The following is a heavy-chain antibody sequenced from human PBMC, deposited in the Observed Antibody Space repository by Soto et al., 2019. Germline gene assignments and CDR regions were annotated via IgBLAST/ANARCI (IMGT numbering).Heavy chain of an antibody. V-gene: IGHV3-23*01. Sequence: EMQLLESGGGLVQPGGSLRLSCAASGFTFSSFAMSWVRQAPGKGLDWVSAISVSGGSTYSADSVKGRFTISRDNSKNTLYLQMSSLRAEDTAVYYCARGFSAGKGSPTDFWGQGSLVTVSS. CDR1: GFTFSSFA. D-gene: IGHD6-13*01. CDR3: ARGFSAGKGSPTDF. CDR2: ISVSGGST. J-gene: IGHJ4*02.